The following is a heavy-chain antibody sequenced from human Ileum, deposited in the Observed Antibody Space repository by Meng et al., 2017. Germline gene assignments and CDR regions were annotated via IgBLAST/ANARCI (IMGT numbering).Heavy chain of an antibody. D-gene: IGHD6-19*01. V-gene: IGHV4-61*01. CDR3: ARGGGGGWPNWFDP. J-gene: IGHJ5*02. CDR2: VYNTGNT. CDR1: GGSVSSANSY. Sequence: QVRLQESGPGLGRPSETLSLTCTVSGGSVSSANSYWSWIRQTPGKGLEWIGYVYNTGNTNSNPSLRSRLTMSVDTSNSQFSLKLTSVTAADTAVYYCARGGGGGWPNWFDPWGQGTLVTVSS.